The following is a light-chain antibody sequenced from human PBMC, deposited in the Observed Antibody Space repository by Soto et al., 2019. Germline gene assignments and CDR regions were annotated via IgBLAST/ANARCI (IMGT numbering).Light chain of an antibody. Sequence: DIPMTQSPSSLSASVGDRVTITCRASQGISNYLAWYQQKPGKVPKLLIYAASTLQSGVPSRFSGSGSGTDFTLTISSLQPDDVATYYCQKYNSARWTFGQGTKVEIK. CDR2: AAS. J-gene: IGKJ1*01. CDR1: QGISNY. CDR3: QKYNSARWT. V-gene: IGKV1-27*01.